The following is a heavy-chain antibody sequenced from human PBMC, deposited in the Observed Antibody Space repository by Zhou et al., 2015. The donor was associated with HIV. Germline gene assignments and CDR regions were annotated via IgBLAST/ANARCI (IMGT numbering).Heavy chain of an antibody. J-gene: IGHJ6*02. V-gene: IGHV1-8*01. CDR3: ARDRRWLRFGDYSYGLDV. CDR1: GYTFTTYD. D-gene: IGHD5-12*01. CDR2: MXTDGGQT. Sequence: QVQLVQSGAEVKKPGSSVKVSCKASGYTFTTYDINWMRQATGQRPEWMGWMXTDGGQTGYAQKFQGRVTITRDTSANTAYMELSSLISEDTAVYYCARDRRWLRFGDYSYGLDVWGQGTTVTVSS.